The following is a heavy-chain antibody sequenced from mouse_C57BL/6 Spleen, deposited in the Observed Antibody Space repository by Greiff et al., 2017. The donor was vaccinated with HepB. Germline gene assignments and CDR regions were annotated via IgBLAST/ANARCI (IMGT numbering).Heavy chain of an antibody. CDR2: INPNNGGT. D-gene: IGHD1-1*01. CDR3: ARGDYYGSSYAMDY. CDR1: GYTFTDYN. V-gene: IGHV1-22*01. Sequence: VQLQQSGPELVKPGASVKMSCKASGYTFTDYNIHWVKQSHGKSLEWIGYINPNNGGTSYNQKFKGKATLTVNKSSSTAYMELSSLTSEDSAVYYCARGDYYGSSYAMDYWGQGTSVTVSS. J-gene: IGHJ4*01.